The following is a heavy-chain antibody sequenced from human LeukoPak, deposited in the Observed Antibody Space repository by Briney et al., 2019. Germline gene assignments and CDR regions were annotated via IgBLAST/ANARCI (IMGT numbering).Heavy chain of an antibody. CDR1: GFTFSSYS. D-gene: IGHD3-3*01. CDR3: ARDGVLRFLEWSAGAFDI. V-gene: IGHV3-21*01. CDR2: ISSSSSYI. J-gene: IGHJ3*02. Sequence: PGGSLRLSCAASGFTFSSYSMNWVRQAPGKGLEWVSSISSSSSYIYYADSVKGRFTISRDNAKNSLYLQMNSLRAEDTAVYYCARDGVLRFLEWSAGAFDIWGQGTMVTVSS.